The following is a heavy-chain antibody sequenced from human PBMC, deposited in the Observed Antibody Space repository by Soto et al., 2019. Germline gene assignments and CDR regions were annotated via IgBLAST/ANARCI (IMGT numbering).Heavy chain of an antibody. V-gene: IGHV3-30*03. J-gene: IGHJ4*02. Sequence: QVQLVESGGGVVQPGRSLRLSCAASGFPFTTYGMHWVREGPGKGLEWVAVISYDGSSKYYADSVKGRFTISRDNSKNPLYLQMNSLRPEDTALYYCVGGQYYFDYRGQGTLVTVSS. D-gene: IGHD3-10*01. CDR1: GFPFTTYG. CDR2: ISYDGSSK. CDR3: VGGQYYFDY.